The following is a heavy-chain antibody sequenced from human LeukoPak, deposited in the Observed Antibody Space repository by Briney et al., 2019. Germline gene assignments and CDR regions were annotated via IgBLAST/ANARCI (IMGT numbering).Heavy chain of an antibody. CDR2: INPNSGGT. J-gene: IGHJ3*02. D-gene: IGHD3-22*01. V-gene: IGHV1-2*06. Sequence: ASVKVSCKASGYTFTGYYIHWVRQAPGQGLEWMGRINPNSGGTNYAQKFQGRVTMTRDTSISTAYMDLSSLKSDDTAVYYCTREDDSSGYRPFDIWGQGTMVTVSS. CDR3: TREDDSSGYRPFDI. CDR1: GYTFTGYY.